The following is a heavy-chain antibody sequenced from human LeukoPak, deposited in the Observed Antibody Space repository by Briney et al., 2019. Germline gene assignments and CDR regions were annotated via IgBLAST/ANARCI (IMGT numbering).Heavy chain of an antibody. CDR1: GFTFSSYA. CDR2: ISYDGSNK. D-gene: IGHD3-10*02. V-gene: IGHV3-30*04. Sequence: GSLRLSCAASGFTFSSYAMHWVRQAPGKGLEWEAVISYDGSNKYYADSVKGRFTISRDNSKNTLYLQMNSLRAEDTAVYYCAELGITMIGGVWGKGTTVTISS. CDR3: AELGITMIGGV. J-gene: IGHJ6*04.